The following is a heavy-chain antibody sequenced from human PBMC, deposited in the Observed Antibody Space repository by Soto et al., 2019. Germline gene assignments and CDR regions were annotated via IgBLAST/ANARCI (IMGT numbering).Heavy chain of an antibody. CDR1: GGSFSGYY. J-gene: IGHJ6*03. CDR3: ARVWVTRGATFPYYYYMDV. Sequence: SETLSLTCAVYGGSFSGYYWSWIRQPPGKGLEWIGEINHSGSTNYNPSLKSRVTISVDTSKNQFSLKLSSVTAADTAVYYCARVWVTRGATFPYYYYMDVWGKGTTVTVSS. D-gene: IGHD1-26*01. CDR2: INHSGST. V-gene: IGHV4-34*01.